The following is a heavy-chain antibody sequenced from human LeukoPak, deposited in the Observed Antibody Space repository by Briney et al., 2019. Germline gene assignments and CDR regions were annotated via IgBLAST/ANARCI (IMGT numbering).Heavy chain of an antibody. J-gene: IGHJ3*02. CDR1: GYTLTELS. V-gene: IGHV1-24*01. CDR2: FDPEDGET. D-gene: IGHD2-2*01. Sequence: ASVKVSCKVSGYTLTELSMHRVRQAPGKGLEWMGGFDPEDGETIYAQKFQGRVTMTEDTSTDTAYMELSSLRSEDTAVYYCATVSSEDNCSSTSCQGDAFDIWGQGTMVTVSS. CDR3: ATVSSEDNCSSTSCQGDAFDI.